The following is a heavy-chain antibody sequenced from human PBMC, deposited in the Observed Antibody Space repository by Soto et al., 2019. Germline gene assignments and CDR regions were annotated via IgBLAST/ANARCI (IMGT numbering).Heavy chain of an antibody. Sequence: GGSLRLSCAASGFTFSSYSMNWVRQAPGKGQEWVSYISSSSSTIYYADSVKGRFTISRDNAKNSLYLQMNRLRAEDTAVYYCARVERLLILEWLLRSDYWGQGTLVTVSS. J-gene: IGHJ4*02. CDR3: ARVERLLILEWLLRSDY. V-gene: IGHV3-48*01. CDR1: GFTFSSYS. D-gene: IGHD3-3*01. CDR2: ISSSSSTI.